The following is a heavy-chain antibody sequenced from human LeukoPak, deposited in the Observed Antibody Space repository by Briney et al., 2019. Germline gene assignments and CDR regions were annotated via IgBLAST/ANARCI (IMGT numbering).Heavy chain of an antibody. J-gene: IGHJ6*02. CDR3: VRDYHYGMDV. V-gene: IGHV3-23*01. Sequence: GGSLRLSCAASGFTFSSYAMSWVRQAPGKRLEWVSAISGSGGSTYYADSVKGRFTISRDNTKNTLYLQMNSLRAEDTAVFHCVRDYHYGMDVWGQGTTVTVSS. D-gene: IGHD3-16*02. CDR2: ISGSGGST. CDR1: GFTFSSYA.